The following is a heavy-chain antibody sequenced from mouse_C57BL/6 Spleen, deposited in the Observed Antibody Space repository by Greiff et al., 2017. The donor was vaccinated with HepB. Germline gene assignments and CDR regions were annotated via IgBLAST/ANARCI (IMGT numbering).Heavy chain of an antibody. V-gene: IGHV8-8*01. CDR2: IWWDDDK. J-gene: IGHJ4*01. Sequence: QVTLKVSGPGILQPSQTLSLTCSFSGFSLSTFGMGVGWIRQPSGKGLEWLAHIWWDDDKYYNPALKSRLTISKDTSKNQVFLKSANVDTADTATYYCARIAEKFITTVVAKYYAMDYWGQGTSVTVSS. CDR3: ARIAEKFITTVVAKYYAMDY. D-gene: IGHD1-1*01. CDR1: GFSLSTFGMG.